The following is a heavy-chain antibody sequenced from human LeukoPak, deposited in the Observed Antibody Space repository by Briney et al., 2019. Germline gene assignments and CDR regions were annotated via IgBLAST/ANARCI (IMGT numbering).Heavy chain of an antibody. CDR3: AGASYDGSGVH. CDR2: IYYSGST. D-gene: IGHD3-22*01. V-gene: IGHV4-61*01. Sequence: SETLSLTCTVSGGSISSGSYYWSWIRQPPGKGLEWIGYIYYSGSTNYNPSLKSRVTISVDTSKNQFSLKLSSVTAADTAVYYCAGASYDGSGVHWGQGTLVTVSS. CDR1: GGSISSGSYY. J-gene: IGHJ4*02.